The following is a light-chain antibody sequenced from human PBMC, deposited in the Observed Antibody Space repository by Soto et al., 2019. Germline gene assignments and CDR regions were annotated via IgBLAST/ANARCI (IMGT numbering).Light chain of an antibody. J-gene: IGLJ2*01. CDR1: SSDIGTYNY. CDR3: SSYTGSNTLSV. Sequence: QSVLTQPASVSGSPGQSITISCTGTSSDIGTYNYVSWYQQHPGKAPKLMIYEVFNRPSGVSIRFSGSKSGNTASLTISGLQPEDEADYYCSSYTGSNTLSVFGGGTKLTVL. CDR2: EVF. V-gene: IGLV2-14*01.